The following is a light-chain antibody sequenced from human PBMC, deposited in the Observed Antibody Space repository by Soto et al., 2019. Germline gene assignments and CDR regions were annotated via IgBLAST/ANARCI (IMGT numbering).Light chain of an antibody. V-gene: IGKV1-39*01. CDR1: QSISNY. CDR3: QQSYSTPYT. J-gene: IGKJ2*01. CDR2: ATS. Sequence: DIQMTQSPSSLSASVGDRVTITCRTSQSISNYLNWYQQKPGKAPKLLSYATSSLQSGVPSRFSGSASGTDFTLTISSLQPEDFATYYCQQSYSTPYTFGQGTKLEIK.